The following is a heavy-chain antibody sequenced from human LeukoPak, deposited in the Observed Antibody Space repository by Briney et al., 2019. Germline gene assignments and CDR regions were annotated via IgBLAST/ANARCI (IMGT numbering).Heavy chain of an antibody. CDR1: GFTFSNYW. Sequence: PGGSLRLSCAASGFTFSNYWMSWVRQAPGKGLEWVANIKQDGSENFYVDSVKGRFTISRDNAKKSLYLQMNSLRAEDTAVYYCARDQYSSGLDAFDIWGQGTMVTVSS. CDR2: IKQDGSEN. D-gene: IGHD6-19*01. J-gene: IGHJ3*02. V-gene: IGHV3-7*03. CDR3: ARDQYSSGLDAFDI.